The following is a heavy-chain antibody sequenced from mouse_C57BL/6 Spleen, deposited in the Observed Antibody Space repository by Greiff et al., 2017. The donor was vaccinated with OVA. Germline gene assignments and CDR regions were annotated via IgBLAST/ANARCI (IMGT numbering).Heavy chain of an antibody. CDR3: ARGELNWYFDV. Sequence: VKLMESGPELVKPGASVKISCKASGYAFSSSWMNWVKQRPGKGLEWIGRIYPGDGDTNYNGKFKGKATLTADKSSSTAYMQLSSLTSEDSAVYFCARGELNWYFDVWGTGTTVTVSS. V-gene: IGHV1-82*01. J-gene: IGHJ1*03. D-gene: IGHD4-1*01. CDR1: GYAFSSSW. CDR2: IYPGDGDT.